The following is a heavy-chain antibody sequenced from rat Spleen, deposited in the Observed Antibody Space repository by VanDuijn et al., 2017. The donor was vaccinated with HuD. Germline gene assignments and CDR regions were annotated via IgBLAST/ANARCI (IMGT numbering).Heavy chain of an antibody. Sequence: EVRLVESGGGLVQPGRSLKLSCVASGFTFNNYWMTWIRQAPGKGLEWVASITNTGGSTYYPDSVKGRFTISRDNAKGTLYLQMNSLRSEDTATYYCTTDTFYDGTYYPGGFDYWGQGVMVTVSS. J-gene: IGHJ2*01. CDR3: TTDTFYDGTYYPGGFDY. D-gene: IGHD1-12*02. CDR1: GFTFNNYW. V-gene: IGHV5-31*01. CDR2: ITNTGGST.